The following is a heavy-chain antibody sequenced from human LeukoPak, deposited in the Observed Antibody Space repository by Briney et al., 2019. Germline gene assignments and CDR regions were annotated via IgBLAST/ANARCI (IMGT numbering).Heavy chain of an antibody. CDR1: GGTFISYA. J-gene: IGHJ5*02. CDR2: IIPILGTA. Sequence: SVKVSCKGAGGTFISYAISWVGQAPGQGVEWMGGIIPILGTAKYAQKLQGRVTNNGEEDTRKAYMELSSLRSEDTAVYYCARGEHDYGDYGWFDPWGQGTLVTVSS. V-gene: IGHV1-69*13. CDR3: ARGEHDYGDYGWFDP. D-gene: IGHD4-17*01.